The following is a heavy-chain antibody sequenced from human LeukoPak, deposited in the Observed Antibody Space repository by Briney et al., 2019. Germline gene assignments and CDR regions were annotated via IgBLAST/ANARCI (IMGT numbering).Heavy chain of an antibody. Sequence: TPSETLSLTCTVSGDSISSYYWSWLRQPPGKGLEWLGYIYHSGSTNYNPSLKSRVTISVDTSRNQFSLKLSSVTAADTAVFYCARIVSGGYSLFYFDYWGQGTLVTVSS. CDR3: ARIVSGGYSLFYFDY. V-gene: IGHV4-59*12. J-gene: IGHJ4*02. CDR2: IYHSGST. D-gene: IGHD5-18*01. CDR1: GDSISSYY.